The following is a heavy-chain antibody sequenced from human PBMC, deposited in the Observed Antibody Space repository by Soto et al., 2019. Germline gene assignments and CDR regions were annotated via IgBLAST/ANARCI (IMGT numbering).Heavy chain of an antibody. J-gene: IGHJ5*02. V-gene: IGHV3-23*01. CDR3: AKGLSPSVVPAAILARPFDP. CDR2: ISGSGGST. Sequence: RLSCAASGFTFSSYAMSWVRQAPGKGLEWVSAISGSGGSTYYADSVKGRFTISRDNSKNTLYLQMNSLRAEDTAVYYCAKGLSPSVVPAAILARPFDPWGQGTLVTVSS. D-gene: IGHD2-2*01. CDR1: GFTFSSYA.